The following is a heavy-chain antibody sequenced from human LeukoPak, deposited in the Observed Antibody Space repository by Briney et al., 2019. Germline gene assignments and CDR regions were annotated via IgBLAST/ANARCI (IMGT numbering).Heavy chain of an antibody. V-gene: IGHV3-21*01. J-gene: IGHJ4*02. D-gene: IGHD6-13*01. CDR2: ISSSSSYI. Sequence: PGGSLRLSCAASGFTFSSYSMNWVRQAPGKGLEWVSSISSSSSYIYYADSVKGRFTISRDNAKNSLYLQMNSLRAEGTAVYYCARVSSSWYAPFDYWGQGTLVTVSS. CDR1: GFTFSSYS. CDR3: ARVSSSWYAPFDY.